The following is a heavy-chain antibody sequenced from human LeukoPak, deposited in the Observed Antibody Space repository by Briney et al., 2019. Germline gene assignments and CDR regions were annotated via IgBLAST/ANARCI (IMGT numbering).Heavy chain of an antibody. CDR1: GGTFSNYA. J-gene: IGHJ4*02. D-gene: IGHD6-13*01. CDR2: ISTYNANT. V-gene: IGHV1-18*01. CDR3: ARVISSSWYHHDH. Sequence: ASVKVSCKASGGTFSNYAISWVRQAPGQGLEWMGWISTYNANTNYAQKFQGRVAMTTDTSTSTAYMELRSLRFDDTAFYYCARVISSSWYHHDHWGQGTLVTVSS.